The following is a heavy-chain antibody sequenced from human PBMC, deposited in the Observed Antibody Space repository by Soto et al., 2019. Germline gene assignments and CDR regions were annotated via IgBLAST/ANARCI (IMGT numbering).Heavy chain of an antibody. CDR2: IGTAGDT. Sequence: EVQLVESGGDLVQPGGSLRLSCAASGFTFSSYDFHWVRQATGKGLEWVSGIGTAGDTYYAGSVKGRFIMSRENGKNSLYLQMNSLRAGDTAVYYCPRGADGFDYWGQGTLVTVSS. CDR3: PRGADGFDY. D-gene: IGHD3-16*01. J-gene: IGHJ4*02. V-gene: IGHV3-13*01. CDR1: GFTFSSYD.